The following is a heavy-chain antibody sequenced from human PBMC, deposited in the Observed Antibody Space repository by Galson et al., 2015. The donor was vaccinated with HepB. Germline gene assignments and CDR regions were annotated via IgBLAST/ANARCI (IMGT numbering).Heavy chain of an antibody. CDR2: ISHDGGNK. CDR3: ARDQGWELLDYSFDY. Sequence: SLRLSCAASGFTFSSYAMHWVRQAPGKGLEWVAVISHDGGNKYYADSVKGRFTISRDNSKNTLYLQMNSLRPEDTAMYYCARDQGWELLDYSFDYWGQGTLVTVSS. J-gene: IGHJ4*02. CDR1: GFTFSSYA. V-gene: IGHV3-30*04. D-gene: IGHD1-26*01.